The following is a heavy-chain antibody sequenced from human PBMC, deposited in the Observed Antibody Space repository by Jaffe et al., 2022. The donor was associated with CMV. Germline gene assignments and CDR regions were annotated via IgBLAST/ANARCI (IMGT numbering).Heavy chain of an antibody. D-gene: IGHD3-16*01. CDR3: ARDVKSWGVGLYYFDY. J-gene: IGHJ4*02. CDR1: GGSVSSGSYY. CDR2: ISYSGST. V-gene: IGHV4-61*01. Sequence: QVHLQESGPGLVKPSETLSLTCSVSGGSVSSGSYYWSWIRQPPGKGLEWIGCISYSGSTNYIPSLKSRVTISVDTSKNQFSLKLSSVTAADTAVYYCARDVKSWGVGLYYFDYWGQGTLVTVSS.